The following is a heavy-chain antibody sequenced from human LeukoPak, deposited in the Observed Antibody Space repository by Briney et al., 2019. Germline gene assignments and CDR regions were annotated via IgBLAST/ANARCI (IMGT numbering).Heavy chain of an antibody. J-gene: IGHJ4*02. D-gene: IGHD6-13*01. CDR1: GGSISSYY. Sequence: SETLSLTCTVSGGSISSYYWSWIRQPPGKGLEWIGYIYYSGSTNYNPSLKSRVTISVDTPKNQFSLKLSSVTAADTAVYYCARDRGSLAGYSSSWYYFDYWGQGTLVTVSS. V-gene: IGHV4-59*01. CDR2: IYYSGST. CDR3: ARDRGSLAGYSSSWYYFDY.